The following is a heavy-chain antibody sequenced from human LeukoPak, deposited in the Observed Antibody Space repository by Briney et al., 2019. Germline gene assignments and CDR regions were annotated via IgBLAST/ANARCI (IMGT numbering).Heavy chain of an antibody. Sequence: PSETLSLTCTVSGGSISSYYWSWIRQPAGKGLEWIGRIYTSGSTNCNPSLKSRVTMSVDTSKNQFSLKLSSVTAADTAVYYCARVDYGDYSSDNWFDPWGQGTLVTVSS. CDR3: ARVDYGDYSSDNWFDP. D-gene: IGHD4-17*01. J-gene: IGHJ5*02. CDR2: IYTSGST. CDR1: GGSISSYY. V-gene: IGHV4-4*07.